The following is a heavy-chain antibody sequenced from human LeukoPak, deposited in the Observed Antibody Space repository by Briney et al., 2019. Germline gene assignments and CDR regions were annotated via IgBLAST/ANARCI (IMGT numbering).Heavy chain of an antibody. CDR2: IYYTGNT. CDR3: ARDRLQLQS. D-gene: IGHD1-1*01. CDR1: GGSLSNYY. J-gene: IGHJ5*02. V-gene: IGHV4-59*01. Sequence: SETLSLTCTVSGGSLSNYYWNWVRQPPGKGLEWIGYIYYTGNTNYNPSLKSRVTISVDTSKNQFSLKLSSVTAADTAVYYCARDRLQLQSWGQGTLVTVSS.